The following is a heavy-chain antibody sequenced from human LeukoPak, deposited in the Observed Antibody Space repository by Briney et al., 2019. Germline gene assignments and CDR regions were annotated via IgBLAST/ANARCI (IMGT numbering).Heavy chain of an antibody. V-gene: IGHV4-34*01. CDR3: ACAIPPGGYDF. CDR1: GGSFSTYY. Sequence: SETLSLTCAVYGGSFSTYYWSWIRQPPGKGLEWIGEMNHGGSTNYNPSLKKRVTISVDTSKKWFSLKLNSVTAADTAVYYCACAIPPGGYDFWGQGTLVTVSS. CDR2: MNHGGST. J-gene: IGHJ4*02. D-gene: IGHD5-12*01.